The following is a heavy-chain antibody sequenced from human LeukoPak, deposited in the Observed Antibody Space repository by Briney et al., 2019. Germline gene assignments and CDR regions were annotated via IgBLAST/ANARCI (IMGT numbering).Heavy chain of an antibody. J-gene: IGHJ4*02. D-gene: IGHD4-17*01. CDR3: ARLWVYGDHDY. Sequence: PSETLSLTCTVSGYSISSGYYWGWIRQPPGKGLEWIGSIYHSGSTNYNPSLKSRVTISVDTSKNQFSLKLSSVTAADTAVYYCARLWVYGDHDYWGQGTLVTVSS. V-gene: IGHV4-38-2*02. CDR2: IYHSGST. CDR1: GYSISSGYY.